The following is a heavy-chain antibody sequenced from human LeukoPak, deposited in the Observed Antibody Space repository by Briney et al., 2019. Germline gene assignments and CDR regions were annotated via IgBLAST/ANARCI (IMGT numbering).Heavy chain of an antibody. D-gene: IGHD5-18*01. CDR3: ASPARGYSYGYGY. J-gene: IGHJ4*02. V-gene: IGHV1-69*13. CDR1: GGTFNSYA. CDR2: IIPIFGTA. Sequence: SVKVSCKASGGTFNSYAISWVRQAPGQGLEWMGGIIPIFGTANYAQKFQGRVTITADESTSTAYMELSSLRSEDTAVYYCASPARGYSYGYGYWGQGTLVTVSS.